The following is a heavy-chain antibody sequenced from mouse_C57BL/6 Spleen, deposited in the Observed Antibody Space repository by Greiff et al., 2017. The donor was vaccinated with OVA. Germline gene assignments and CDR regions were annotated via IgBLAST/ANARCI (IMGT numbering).Heavy chain of an antibody. CDR3: AKQGPLYAMDY. J-gene: IGHJ4*01. Sequence: VQLVESGGGLVKPGGSLKLSCAASGFTFSSYTMSWVRQTPEKRLEWVATISGGGGNTYYPDSVKGRFTISRDNAKNTLYLQMSSLRSEDTALYYCAKQGPLYAMDYWGQGTSVTVSS. CDR2: ISGGGGNT. V-gene: IGHV5-9*01. CDR1: GFTFSSYT.